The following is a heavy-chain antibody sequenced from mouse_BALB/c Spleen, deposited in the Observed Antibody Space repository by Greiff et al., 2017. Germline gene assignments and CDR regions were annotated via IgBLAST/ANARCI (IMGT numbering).Heavy chain of an antibody. CDR1: GFTFSNYW. Sequence: DVHLVESGGGLVQPGGSMKLSCVASGFTFSNYWMNWVRQSPEKGLEWVAEIRLKSNNYATHYAESVKGRFTISRDDSKSSVYLQMNNLRAEDTGIYYCSPIYDYDWFAYWGQGTLVTVSA. CDR2: IRLKSNNYAT. V-gene: IGHV6-6*02. CDR3: SPIYDYDWFAY. J-gene: IGHJ3*01. D-gene: IGHD2-4*01.